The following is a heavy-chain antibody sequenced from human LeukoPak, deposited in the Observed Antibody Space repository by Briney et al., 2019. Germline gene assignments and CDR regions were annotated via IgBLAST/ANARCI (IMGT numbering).Heavy chain of an antibody. D-gene: IGHD5-24*01. CDR3: ARVKRWLQLQPFDY. J-gene: IGHJ4*02. CDR1: GYTFTSYG. CDR2: ISAYNGNT. V-gene: IGHV1-18*01. Sequence: ASVKVSCKASGYTFTSYGISWVRQAPGQGLEWMGWISAYNGNTNYAQKLQGRVTMTTDTSTSTAYMELRSLRSEDTAVYYCARVKRWLQLQPFDYWGQGTLVTVSS.